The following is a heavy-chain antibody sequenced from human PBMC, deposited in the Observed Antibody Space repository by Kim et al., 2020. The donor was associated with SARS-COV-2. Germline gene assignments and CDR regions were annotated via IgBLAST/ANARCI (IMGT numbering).Heavy chain of an antibody. CDR1: GGSISSGDYY. Sequence: SETLSLTCTVSGGSISSGDYYWSWIRQPPEKGLYWIGNIYYSGRPDYNPSLKSRVTISIDTSKNQFSLKLSSVTAADTAIYYCARLQRSNWFDPWGQGTL. D-gene: IGHD6-25*01. J-gene: IGHJ5*02. CDR2: IYYSGRP. CDR3: ARLQRSNWFDP. V-gene: IGHV4-30-4*01.